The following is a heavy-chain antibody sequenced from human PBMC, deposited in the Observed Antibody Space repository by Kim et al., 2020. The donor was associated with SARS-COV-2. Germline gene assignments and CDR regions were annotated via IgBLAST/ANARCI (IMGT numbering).Heavy chain of an antibody. D-gene: IGHD2-2*01. J-gene: IGHJ6*02. CDR1: GGTFSSYA. V-gene: IGHV1-69*13. Sequence: SVKVSCKASGGTFSSYAISWVRQAPGQGLEWMGGIIPIFVTANYAQKFQGRVTITADESTSTAYMELSSLRSEDTAVYYCASCTSCYAYYYYGMDVWGQGTTVTVSS. CDR3: ASCTSCYAYYYYGMDV. CDR2: IIPIFVTA.